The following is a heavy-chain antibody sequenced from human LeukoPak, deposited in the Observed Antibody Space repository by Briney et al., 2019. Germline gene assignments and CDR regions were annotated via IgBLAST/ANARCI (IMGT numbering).Heavy chain of an antibody. Sequence: GGSLRLSCAASGFTFSSYAMHWVRQAPGKGLEWVAVISYDGSNKYYADSVKGRFTISRDNSKNTLYLQMNSLRAEDTAVYYCARDDNWNYWNLHDAFDIWGQGTMVTVSS. CDR2: ISYDGSNK. D-gene: IGHD1-7*01. J-gene: IGHJ3*02. CDR1: GFTFSSYA. V-gene: IGHV3-30*04. CDR3: ARDDNWNYWNLHDAFDI.